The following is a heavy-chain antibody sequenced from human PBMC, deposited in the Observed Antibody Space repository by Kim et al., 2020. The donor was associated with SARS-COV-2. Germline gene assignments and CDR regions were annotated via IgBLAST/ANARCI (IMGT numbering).Heavy chain of an antibody. Sequence: NPSLKGRVTMTVDTSKNQFYLNRRSVTAADTAVYYCARGLSYYYYYMDVWGTGTTVTVSS. CDR3: ARGLSYYYYYMDV. J-gene: IGHJ6*03. V-gene: IGHV4-4*07. D-gene: IGHD3-16*01.